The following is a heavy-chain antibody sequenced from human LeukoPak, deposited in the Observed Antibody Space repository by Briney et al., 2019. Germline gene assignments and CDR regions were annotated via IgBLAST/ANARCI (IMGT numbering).Heavy chain of an antibody. Sequence: SETLSLTCAVYGGSFSAYSWSWLRQPPGEGLEWIGEINHSGNTNYNPSLKSRVIISLDTSKNQFSLKLSSVTAADTAVYYCTRRAPGAFDIWGQGTMVTVSS. V-gene: IGHV4-34*01. CDR1: GGSFSAYS. J-gene: IGHJ3*02. CDR2: INHSGNT. CDR3: TRRAPGAFDI.